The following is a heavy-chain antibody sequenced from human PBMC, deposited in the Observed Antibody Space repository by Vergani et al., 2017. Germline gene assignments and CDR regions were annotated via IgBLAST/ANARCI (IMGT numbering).Heavy chain of an antibody. CDR1: GFTFSSYG. D-gene: IGHD3-22*01. V-gene: IGHV3-30*18. CDR3: AKDLFDPPVVVISWYYYYGMDV. J-gene: IGHJ6*02. Sequence: VQLVESGGGLVQPGRSLRLSCAASGFTFSSYGMHWVRQAPGKGLEWVAVISYDGSNKYYADSVKGRFTISRDNSKNTLYLQMNSLRAEDTAVYYCAKDLFDPPVVVISWYYYYGMDVWGQGTTVTVSS. CDR2: ISYDGSNK.